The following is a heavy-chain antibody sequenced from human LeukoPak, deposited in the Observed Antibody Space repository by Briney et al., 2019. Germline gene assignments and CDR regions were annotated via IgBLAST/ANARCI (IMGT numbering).Heavy chain of an antibody. V-gene: IGHV4-39*01. D-gene: IGHD3-16*01. CDR1: GGSISSSSYY. J-gene: IGHJ1*01. Sequence: ASETLSLTCTVSGGSISSSSYYWGWIRQPPGKGLEWIGSIYYSGSTYYNPSLKSRVTISVDTSKNQFSLKLSSVTAADTAVYYCARWGFPAKFQHWGQGTLVTVSS. CDR3: ARWGFPAKFQH. CDR2: IYYSGST.